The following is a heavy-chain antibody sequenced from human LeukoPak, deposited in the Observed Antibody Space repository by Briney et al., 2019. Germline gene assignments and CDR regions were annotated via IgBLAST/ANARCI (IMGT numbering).Heavy chain of an antibody. J-gene: IGHJ3*02. D-gene: IGHD1-1*01. CDR1: GGSISSSNW. Sequence: SETLSLTCAVSGGSISSSNWWGWVRQLPGKGLEWIGEIYHSGSTNYNPSLKSRVTISVDKSKNQFSLKLSSVTAADTAVYYCARSRPRHAFDIWGQGTMVTVSS. V-gene: IGHV4-4*02. CDR2: IYHSGST. CDR3: ARSRPRHAFDI.